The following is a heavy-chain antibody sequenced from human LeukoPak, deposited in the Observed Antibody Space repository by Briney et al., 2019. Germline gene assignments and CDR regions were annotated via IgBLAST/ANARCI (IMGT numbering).Heavy chain of an antibody. J-gene: IGHJ6*02. CDR2: IIPIFGTA. D-gene: IGHD3-10*01. CDR3: ARDRYYYGSGSYPYGMDV. CDR1: GGTFSSYA. Sequence: SVKVSCKASGGTFSSYAISWVRQAPGQGLEWMGGIIPIFGTANYAQKFQGRVTITADESTSTAYMELSGLRSDDTAVYYCARDRYYYGSGSYPYGMDVWGQGTTVTVSS. V-gene: IGHV1-69*01.